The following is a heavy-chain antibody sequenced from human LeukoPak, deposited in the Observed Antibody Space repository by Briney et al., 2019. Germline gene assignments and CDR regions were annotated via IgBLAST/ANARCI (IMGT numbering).Heavy chain of an antibody. V-gene: IGHV4-30-2*01. CDR1: GGSISSGGYS. CDR2: IYHSGST. CDR3: AREVGSSGYYDY. D-gene: IGHD3-22*01. Sequence: PSQTLSLTCAVSGGSISSGGYSWSWIRPPPGKGLEWIGYIYHSGSTYYNPSLKSRVTISVDRSKNQFSLKLSSVTAADTAVYYCAREVGSSGYYDYWGQGTLVTVSS. J-gene: IGHJ4*02.